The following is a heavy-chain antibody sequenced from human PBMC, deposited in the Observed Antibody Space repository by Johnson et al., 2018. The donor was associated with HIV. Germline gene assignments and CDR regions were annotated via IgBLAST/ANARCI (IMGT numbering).Heavy chain of an antibody. CDR3: ARPMGTYYNFWSGSNAFDI. V-gene: IGHV3-7*01. CDR2: IKQDGSEK. Sequence: DVQVVESGGGLVQPGGSLRLSCAASGFTFSSYWMSWVRQAPGKGLEWVANIKQDGSEKYYVDSVKGRFTISRDNAKNSLYLQMNSLRPEDTAVYYCARPMGTYYNFWSGSNAFDIWGQGTMVTVSS. J-gene: IGHJ3*02. D-gene: IGHD3-3*01. CDR1: GFTFSSYW.